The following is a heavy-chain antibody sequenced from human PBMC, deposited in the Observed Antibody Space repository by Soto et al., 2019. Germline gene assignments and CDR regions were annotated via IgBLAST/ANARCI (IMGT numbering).Heavy chain of an antibody. D-gene: IGHD6-13*01. CDR1: GFTFSSYA. CDR2: ISGSGGST. J-gene: IGHJ5*02. CDR3: ARPFASSWSWFYP. Sequence: PGGSLRLSCAASGFTFSSYAMSWVRQAPGKGLEWVSAISGSGGSTYYADSVKGRFTISRDNSKNTLYLQMNSLRAEDTAVYYCARPFASSWSWFYPLGLQTPVTVSA. V-gene: IGHV3-23*01.